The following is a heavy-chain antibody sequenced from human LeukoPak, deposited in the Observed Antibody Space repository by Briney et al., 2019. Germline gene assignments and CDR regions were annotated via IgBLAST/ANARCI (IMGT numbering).Heavy chain of an antibody. CDR3: AKGTDFGVVTTFDY. CDR2: ISGSGGST. D-gene: IGHD3-3*01. J-gene: IGHJ4*02. Sequence: PGGSLRLSCAAPGFTFSSYAMSWVRQAPGKGLEWVSAISGSGGSTYYADSVKGRFTISRDNSKNTLYLQMNSLRAEDTAVYYCAKGTDFGVVTTFDYWGQGTLVTVSS. CDR1: GFTFSSYA. V-gene: IGHV3-23*01.